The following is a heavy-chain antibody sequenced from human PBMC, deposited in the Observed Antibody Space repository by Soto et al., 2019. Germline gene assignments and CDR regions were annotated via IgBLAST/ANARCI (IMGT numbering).Heavy chain of an antibody. CDR2: IYSAGST. D-gene: IGHD3-10*01. CDR1: GFTVSSNY. V-gene: IGHV3-66*01. CDR3: AGTSSLDY. J-gene: IGHJ4*02. Sequence: EVQLVESGGGLVQPGGSLRLSCAASGFTVSSNYMTWVRQAPGKGLEWVSLIYSAGSTYYADSVKGRFTISRDNSKNTLYLQMNRLRAKDTAVYYCAGTSSLDYWGQGTLVTVSS.